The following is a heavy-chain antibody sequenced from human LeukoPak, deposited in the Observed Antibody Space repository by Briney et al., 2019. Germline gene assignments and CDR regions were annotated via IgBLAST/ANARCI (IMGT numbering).Heavy chain of an antibody. J-gene: IGHJ3*02. V-gene: IGHV1-24*01. CDR1: GYTLTELS. D-gene: IGHD3-22*01. CDR3: ATYYYDSSMTGI. CDR2: FDPEDGET. Sequence: ASVKVSCKVSGYTLTELSMHWVRQAPGKGLEWMGGFDPEDGETIYAQKFQGRVTMTEDTSTDTAYMELSSLRSEGTAVYYCATYYYDSSMTGIWGQGTMVTVSS.